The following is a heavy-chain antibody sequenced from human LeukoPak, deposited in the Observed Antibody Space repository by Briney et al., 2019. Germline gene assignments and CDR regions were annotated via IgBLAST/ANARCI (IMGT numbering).Heavy chain of an antibody. V-gene: IGHV3-23*01. CDR3: ARVFDSGSQAYFYYMDV. CDR1: GFTFSTYG. Sequence: GGSLRLSCAASGFTFSTYGMNWVRQAPGKGLEWVSGIGPSGDKTYYADSVKGRFTISRENSKNMVYLQMNSLRAEDTAVYYCARVFDSGSQAYFYYMDVWGKGTTVTIFS. CDR2: IGPSGDKT. J-gene: IGHJ6*03. D-gene: IGHD3-10*01.